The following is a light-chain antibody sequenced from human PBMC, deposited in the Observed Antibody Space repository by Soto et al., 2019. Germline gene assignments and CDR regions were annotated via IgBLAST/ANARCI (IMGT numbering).Light chain of an antibody. V-gene: IGLV2-14*03. CDR1: SSDVGGYNY. CDR3: SSYTSSSTRVA. Sequence: QSALTQPASVSGSPGQSITISCTGTSSDVGGYNYVSWYQQHPGKAPKVMIYDVSNRPSGVSNRFSGSKSGNTASLTISGLQVEDEADYYCSSYTSSSTRVAFGGGTKLTVL. J-gene: IGLJ3*02. CDR2: DVS.